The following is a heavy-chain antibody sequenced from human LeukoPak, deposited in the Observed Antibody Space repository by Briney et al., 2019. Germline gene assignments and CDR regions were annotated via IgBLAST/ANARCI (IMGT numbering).Heavy chain of an antibody. D-gene: IGHD2-15*01. CDR1: GGSISSYY. Sequence: SETLSLTCTVSGGSISSYYWSWIRQPPGKGLEWIGYIYYSGSTNYNPSLKSRVTISVDTSKNQFSLKLSSVTAADTAVYYCARPVVAATTPDTFDIWGQGTMVTVSS. CDR3: ARPVVAATTPDTFDI. CDR2: IYYSGST. V-gene: IGHV4-59*01. J-gene: IGHJ3*02.